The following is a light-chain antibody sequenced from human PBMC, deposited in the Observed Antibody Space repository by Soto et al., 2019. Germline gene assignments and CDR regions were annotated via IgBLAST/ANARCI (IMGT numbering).Light chain of an antibody. CDR2: DAS. V-gene: IGKV1-5*01. Sequence: IRMYQSPSSLSASTGDRVTITCRASQGISSWLAWYQHKPGKAPKLLIYDASNLDSGVPSRFSGGGSGTEFSLTISNLQPDDSATYYCQQYENYWTFGQGSNVDVK. CDR3: QQYENYWT. CDR1: QGISSW. J-gene: IGKJ1*01.